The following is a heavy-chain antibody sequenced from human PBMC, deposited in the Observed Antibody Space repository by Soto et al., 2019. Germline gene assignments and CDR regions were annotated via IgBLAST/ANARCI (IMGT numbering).Heavy chain of an antibody. CDR2: IYYSGST. Sequence: PSETLSLTCTVSGGSVSSGSYYWSWIRQPPGKGLEWIGYIYYSGSTNYNPSLKSRVTISVDTSKNQFSLKLSSVTAADTAVYYCARASGRYDSSGYHYGPDYWGQGTLVTVSS. CDR3: ARASGRYDSSGYHYGPDY. CDR1: GGSVSSGSYY. D-gene: IGHD3-22*01. V-gene: IGHV4-61*01. J-gene: IGHJ4*02.